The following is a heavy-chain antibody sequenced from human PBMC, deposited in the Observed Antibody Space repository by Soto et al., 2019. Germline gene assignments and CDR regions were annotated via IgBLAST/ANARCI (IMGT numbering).Heavy chain of an antibody. CDR2: SSATGAGT. V-gene: IGHV3-23*01. CDR3: AKDRRAGGNYGFDSDF. D-gene: IGHD1-7*01. Sequence: EVQLLESGGGLVQPGGSLRLSCAASGFTFSSYGMTWVRQAPGKGLEWVSFSSATGAGTYYADSVKGRFTISRANSKITLYLQMTSLRADDTAVYYCAKDRRAGGNYGFDSDFWGQGALVIVSS. CDR1: GFTFSSYG. J-gene: IGHJ4*02.